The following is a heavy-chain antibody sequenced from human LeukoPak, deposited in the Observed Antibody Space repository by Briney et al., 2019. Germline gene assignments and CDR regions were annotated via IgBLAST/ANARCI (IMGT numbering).Heavy chain of an antibody. Sequence: PSETLSLTCAVYGGSFSGYYWSWIRQPPGKGLEWIGEINHSGSTNYNPSLKSRVTISVDTSKNQFSLKLSSVTAADTAVYYCARISVLVGTTMDLNCGMDVWGQGTTVTVSS. D-gene: IGHD5-18*01. CDR2: INHSGST. V-gene: IGHV4-34*01. CDR1: GGSFSGYY. CDR3: ARISVLVGTTMDLNCGMDV. J-gene: IGHJ6*02.